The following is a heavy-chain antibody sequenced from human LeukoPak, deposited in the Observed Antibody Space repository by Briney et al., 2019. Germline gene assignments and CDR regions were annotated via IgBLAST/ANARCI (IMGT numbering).Heavy chain of an antibody. V-gene: IGHV1-18*01. CDR3: ARAGLVRGVLRWFDP. D-gene: IGHD3-10*01. CDR1: GYTFTSYG. Sequence: ASVKVSCKASGYTFTSYGIGWVRQAPGQGLEWMGWISVYNGNTNYAQKPQGRVTMTTDTSTSTAYMELRSLRSDDTAVYYCARAGLVRGVLRWFDPWGQGTLVTVSS. J-gene: IGHJ5*02. CDR2: ISVYNGNT.